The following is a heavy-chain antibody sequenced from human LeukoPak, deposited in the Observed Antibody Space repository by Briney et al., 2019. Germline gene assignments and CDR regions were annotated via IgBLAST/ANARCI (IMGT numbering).Heavy chain of an antibody. D-gene: IGHD3-10*01. V-gene: IGHV4-38-2*02. J-gene: IGHJ4*02. Sequence: SETLSLTCAVSGYSISSGYYWGWSRQPPGKGLEWIGRIYHSGSTYYNPSLKSRVTISADPSTNQFSLKLSSVTAADTAVYYCARDLGVSGNIYFDYWGQGTLVTVSS. CDR1: GYSISSGYY. CDR2: IYHSGST. CDR3: ARDLGVSGNIYFDY.